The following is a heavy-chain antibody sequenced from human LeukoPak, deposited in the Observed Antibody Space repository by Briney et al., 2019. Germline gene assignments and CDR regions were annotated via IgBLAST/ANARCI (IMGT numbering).Heavy chain of an antibody. J-gene: IGHJ4*02. CDR1: VFTFDDYA. Sequence: GGSLRLSCASSVFTFDDYAMHWVRQAPGKGLEGVSGISWNSGSIGYADSVKGRFTISRDNAKNSLYLQMNSLRAEDTALYYCAKEDRRGRQFDYWGQGTLVTVSS. CDR2: ISWNSGSI. CDR3: AKEDRRGRQFDY. V-gene: IGHV3-9*01. D-gene: IGHD3-16*01.